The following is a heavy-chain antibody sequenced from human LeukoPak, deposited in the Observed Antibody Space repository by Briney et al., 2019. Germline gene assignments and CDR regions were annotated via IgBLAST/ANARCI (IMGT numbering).Heavy chain of an antibody. CDR2: IKQDGSEK. Sequence: PGGSLRLSCAASGFTFSSYWMSWVRQAPGKGLEWVANIKQDGSEKYYVDSVKGRFTISRDNAKNSLYLQMNSLRAEDTAVYYCARARVRKWSPKYNWFDPWGQGTLVTVSS. J-gene: IGHJ5*02. D-gene: IGHD2-15*01. CDR3: ARARVRKWSPKYNWFDP. V-gene: IGHV3-7*03. CDR1: GFTFSSYW.